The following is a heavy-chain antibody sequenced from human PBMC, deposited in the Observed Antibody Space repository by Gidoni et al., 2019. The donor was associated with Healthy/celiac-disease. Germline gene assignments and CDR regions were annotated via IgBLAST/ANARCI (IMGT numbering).Heavy chain of an antibody. CDR2: ISRSGSTI. J-gene: IGHJ1*01. CDR3: AALEGYYDSSGYYVEYFQH. D-gene: IGHD3-22*01. Sequence: EVQLVESGGGLVQPGGSLRLSCAASGFTFSSYEMHWVRQAPGKGLEWVSYISRSGSTIYYADSVKGRFTISRDNAKNSLYLQMNSLRAEDTAVYYCAALEGYYDSSGYYVEYFQHWGQGTLVTVSS. V-gene: IGHV3-48*03. CDR1: GFTFSSYE.